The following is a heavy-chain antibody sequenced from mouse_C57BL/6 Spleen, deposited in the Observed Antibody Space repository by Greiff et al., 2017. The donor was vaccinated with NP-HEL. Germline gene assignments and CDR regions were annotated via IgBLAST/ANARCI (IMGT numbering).Heavy chain of an antibody. CDR1: GYSFTDYN. Sequence: EVKLQQSGPELVKPGASVKISCKASGYSFTDYNMNWVKQSNGKSLEWIGVINPNYGTTSYNQKFEGKATLTVDQSSSTAYMQLNSLTSEDSAVYYCARNYYGSSPAWFAYWGQGTLVTVSA. V-gene: IGHV1-39*01. CDR3: ARNYYGSSPAWFAY. J-gene: IGHJ3*01. D-gene: IGHD1-1*01. CDR2: INPNYGTT.